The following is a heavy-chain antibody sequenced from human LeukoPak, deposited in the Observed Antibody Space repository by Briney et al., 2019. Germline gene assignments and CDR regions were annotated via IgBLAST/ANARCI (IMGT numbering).Heavy chain of an antibody. CDR2: ISSSGRTI. CDR1: GFTFSNYE. D-gene: IGHD4-17*01. Sequence: GGSLRLSCGASGFTFSNYEMNWVRQAPGKGLEWLSYISSSGRTIYYADSVKGRFTISRDNAKNSLYLQMNSLRAEDTAVYYCARDRKAAVTYPDYWDQGTLVTVSS. J-gene: IGHJ4*02. CDR3: ARDRKAAVTYPDY. V-gene: IGHV3-48*03.